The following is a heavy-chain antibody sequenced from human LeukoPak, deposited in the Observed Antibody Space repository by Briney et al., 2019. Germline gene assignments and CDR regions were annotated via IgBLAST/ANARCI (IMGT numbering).Heavy chain of an antibody. CDR1: GFTFSSYA. Sequence: GGSLRLSCAASGFTFSSYAMSWVRQAPGKGLEWVAVISRHGSTKIYAASVKGRFTISRDNSKNTMYLQMNSLRAEDTAVYYCAKDMADFWSGYRRYYFDYWGQGTLVTVSS. V-gene: IGHV3-30*18. D-gene: IGHD3-3*01. CDR3: AKDMADFWSGYRRYYFDY. CDR2: ISRHGSTK. J-gene: IGHJ4*02.